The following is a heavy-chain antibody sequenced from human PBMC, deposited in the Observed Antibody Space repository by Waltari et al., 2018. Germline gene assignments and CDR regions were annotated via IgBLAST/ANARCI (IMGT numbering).Heavy chain of an antibody. CDR1: GGSISSGSYY. CDR3: ARDGLRGSFDP. V-gene: IGHV4-61*09. CDR2: IYTSGST. D-gene: IGHD4-17*01. Sequence: QVQLQESGPGLVKPSQTLSLTCTVSGGSISSGSYYWSWIRQPAGKGLEWIGYIYTSGSTNYNPSLKSRVTISVDTSKNQFSLKLSSVTAADTAVYYCARDGLRGSFDPWGQGTLVTVSS. J-gene: IGHJ5*02.